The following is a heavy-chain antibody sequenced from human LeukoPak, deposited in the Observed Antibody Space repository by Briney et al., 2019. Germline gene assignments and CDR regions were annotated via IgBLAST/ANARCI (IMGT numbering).Heavy chain of an antibody. CDR2: IYYSGST. J-gene: IGHJ3*02. D-gene: IGHD3-10*01. CDR1: GGSISSSSYY. Sequence: SETLSLTYTVSGGSISSSSYYWGWIRQPPGKGLEWIGSIYYSGSTYYNPSLKSRVTISVDTSKNQFSLKLSSVTAADTAVYYCARVSHGSGSSYDAFDIWGQGTMVTVSS. CDR3: ARVSHGSGSSYDAFDI. V-gene: IGHV4-39*07.